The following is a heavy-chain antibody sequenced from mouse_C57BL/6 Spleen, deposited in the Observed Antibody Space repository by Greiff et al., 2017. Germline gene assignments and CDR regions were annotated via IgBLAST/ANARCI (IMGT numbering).Heavy chain of an antibody. D-gene: IGHD4-1*02. V-gene: IGHV5-17*01. CDR1: GFTFSDYG. J-gene: IGHJ4*01. Sequence: EVKVVESGGGLVKPGGSLKLSCAASGFTFSDYGMHWVRQAPEKGLEWVAYISSGSSTIYYADTVTGRFTISRDNAKNTLFLQMTSLRSEDTAMYYCARNTNWYYAMDYWGQGTSVTVSS. CDR3: ARNTNWYYAMDY. CDR2: ISSGSSTI.